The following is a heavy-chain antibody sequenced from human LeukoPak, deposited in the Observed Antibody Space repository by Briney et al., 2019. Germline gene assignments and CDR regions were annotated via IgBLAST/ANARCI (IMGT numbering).Heavy chain of an antibody. J-gene: IGHJ6*02. D-gene: IGHD3-22*01. CDR3: ARGSYYYDSSGSPCYYGMDV. CDR1: GGTFSSYA. V-gene: IGHV1-69*01. CDR2: IIPIFGTA. Sequence: ASVKVSCKASGGTFSSYAISWVRQAPGQGLEWMGGIIPIFGTANYAQKFQGRVTITADESTSTAYMELSSLRSEDTAVYYCARGSYYYDSSGSPCYYGMDVWGQGTTVTVSS.